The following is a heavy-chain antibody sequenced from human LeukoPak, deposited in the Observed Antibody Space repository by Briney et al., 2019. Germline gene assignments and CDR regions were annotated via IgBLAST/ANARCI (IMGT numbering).Heavy chain of an antibody. Sequence: PGGSLRLSCAASGFTFSSYAKSWVRQAPGKGLEWVSAISGSGGSTYYADSVKGRFTISRDNSKNTLYLQMNSLRAEDTAVYYCAKGTPSYGDYSYYYYGMDVWGQGTTVTVSS. V-gene: IGHV3-23*01. CDR2: ISGSGGST. CDR3: AKGTPSYGDYSYYYYGMDV. D-gene: IGHD4-17*01. J-gene: IGHJ6*02. CDR1: GFTFSSYA.